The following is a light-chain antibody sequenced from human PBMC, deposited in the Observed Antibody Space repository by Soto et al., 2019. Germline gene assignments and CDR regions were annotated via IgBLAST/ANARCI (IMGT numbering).Light chain of an antibody. J-gene: IGKJ4*01. V-gene: IGKV3-11*01. CDR1: QSVNSY. Sequence: EIVLIQSPATLSLSPGERATLSCRASQSVNSYLAWYQQKPGQAPGLLIYDASNRATGIPARFSGSGSGTDFTLTISSLEPEDLAVYYCQQRSTWPPSFGGGTKVEIK. CDR2: DAS. CDR3: QQRSTWPPS.